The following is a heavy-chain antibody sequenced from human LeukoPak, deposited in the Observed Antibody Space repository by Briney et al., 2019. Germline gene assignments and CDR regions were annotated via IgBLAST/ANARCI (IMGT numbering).Heavy chain of an antibody. CDR2: INDRGQT. V-gene: IGHV4-34*01. Sequence: SETLSLTCAVHGGSFSGYHWNWIRQSPGKGLEWIWEINDRGQTNYNPSLESRVTISVDTSKKQFSLKLNSVTAADTAVYYCARDPTTVVTTPSYFDFWGQGTMVTVSS. CDR3: ARDPTTVVTTPSYFDF. D-gene: IGHD4-23*01. J-gene: IGHJ4*02. CDR1: GGSFSGYH.